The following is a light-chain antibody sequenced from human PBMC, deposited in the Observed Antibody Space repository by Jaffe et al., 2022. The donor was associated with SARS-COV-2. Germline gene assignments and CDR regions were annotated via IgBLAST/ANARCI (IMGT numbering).Light chain of an antibody. J-gene: IGKJ3*01. CDR3: MQALQTLDWT. CDR1: QSLLHSNGYNY. CDR2: LGS. V-gene: IGKV2-28*01. Sequence: DIVMTQSPLSLPVTPGEPASISCRSSQSLLHSNGYNYLDWYLQKPGQSPQLLIYLGSNRASGVPDRFSGSGSGTDFTLKISRVEAEDVGVYYCMQALQTLDWTFGPGTKVDIK.